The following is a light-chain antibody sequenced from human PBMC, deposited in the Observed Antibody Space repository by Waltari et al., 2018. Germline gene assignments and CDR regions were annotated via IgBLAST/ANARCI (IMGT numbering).Light chain of an antibody. V-gene: IGKV3-20*01. Sequence: VLTHSPGTLSLSPGDRATLTCRASQRISKYLAWYQQKPGQAPRLLIYDASTRATGIPDRFSGSGVGTDFSLTISRLEPEDFAVYYCQKYETLPATFGQGTKVQMK. CDR3: QKYETLPAT. J-gene: IGKJ1*01. CDR2: DAS. CDR1: QRISKY.